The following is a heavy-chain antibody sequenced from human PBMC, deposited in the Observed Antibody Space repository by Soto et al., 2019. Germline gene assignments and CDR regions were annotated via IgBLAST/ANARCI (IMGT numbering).Heavy chain of an antibody. D-gene: IGHD3-22*01. J-gene: IGHJ4*02. CDR3: AHGPSPDYDSSGYYPYYFDY. CDR1: GFSLSTSGVG. Sequence: SGPTLVNPTQTLTLTCTFSGFSLSTSGVGVGWIRQPPGKALEWLALIYWDDDKRYSPSLKSRLTITKDTSKNQVVLTMTNMDPVDTATYYCAHGPSPDYDSSGYYPYYFDYWGQGTLVTVSS. CDR2: IYWDDDK. V-gene: IGHV2-5*02.